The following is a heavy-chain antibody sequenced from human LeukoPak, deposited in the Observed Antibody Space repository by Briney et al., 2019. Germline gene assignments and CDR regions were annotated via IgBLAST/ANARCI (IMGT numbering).Heavy chain of an antibody. J-gene: IGHJ2*01. CDR3: ARLDWWYFDL. CDR2: IYTSGST. Sequence: SETLSVTCTVSGGSINSYYWSWHRQPAGQGLEWIGSIYTSGSTNYNPSLKSRVTMSVDTSKNQFSLTLSSVTAADAAVYYCARLDWWYFDLWGRGTLVTVSS. V-gene: IGHV4-4*07. D-gene: IGHD3/OR15-3a*01. CDR1: GGSINSYY.